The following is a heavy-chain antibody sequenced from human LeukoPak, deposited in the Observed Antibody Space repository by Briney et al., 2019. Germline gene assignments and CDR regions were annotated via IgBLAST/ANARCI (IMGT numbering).Heavy chain of an antibody. CDR2: LGTAGDT. V-gene: IGHV3-13*01. CDR3: ARQSTPHGNFDY. J-gene: IGHJ4*02. CDR1: GFILSNYA. D-gene: IGHD5-24*01. Sequence: GGSLRLSCAASGFILSNYAMHWVRQPAGKGLEWVSALGTAGDTFYPGSVKGRFTISRDNAKMSLFLQMSSLRAEDTAIYYCARQSTPHGNFDYWGQGTLVTVSS.